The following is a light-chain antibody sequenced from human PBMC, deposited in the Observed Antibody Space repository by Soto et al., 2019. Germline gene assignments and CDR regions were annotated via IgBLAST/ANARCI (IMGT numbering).Light chain of an antibody. J-gene: IGLJ1*01. CDR1: SSNIGNNY. CDR3: GTWDSSLSAA. Sequence: QSVLTQPPSVSAAPGQKVTISCSGSSSNIGNNYVSWYQQLPGTAPKLLIYENNKRPSGIPDRFSGSKSGTSATLGITGLQTGDEADYYCGTWDSSLSAAFGTGNKLTVL. V-gene: IGLV1-51*02. CDR2: ENN.